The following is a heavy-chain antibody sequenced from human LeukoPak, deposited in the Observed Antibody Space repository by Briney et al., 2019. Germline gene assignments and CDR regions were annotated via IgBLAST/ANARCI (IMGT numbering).Heavy chain of an antibody. V-gene: IGHV3-48*01. CDR1: GFTFSSYS. Sequence: GGSLRLSCAASGFTFSSYSMNWDRQAPGKGLEWVSYISSSSSTIYYADSVKGRFTISRDNAKNTLYLRMNSLRVEDTALYYCARAYGYSGYYQLPIDYWGQGALVTVSS. D-gene: IGHD3-22*01. CDR2: ISSSSSTI. J-gene: IGHJ4*02. CDR3: ARAYGYSGYYQLPIDY.